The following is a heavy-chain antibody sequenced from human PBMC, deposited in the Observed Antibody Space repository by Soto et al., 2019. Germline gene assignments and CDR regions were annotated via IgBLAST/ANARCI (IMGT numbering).Heavy chain of an antibody. V-gene: IGHV5-10-1*01. D-gene: IGHD1-1*01. J-gene: IGHJ4*02. Sequence: GGSLKISCKGSGYSFTRYWISWVRPMPGKGPEWMGRIDPSDSYTNYSPSFQGHVTISADKSISTAYLQWSSLKASDTAMYYCARHVVAARGWVEEPLWGQGTLVTVS. CDR1: GYSFTRYW. CDR2: IDPSDSYT. CDR3: ARHVVAARGWVEEPL.